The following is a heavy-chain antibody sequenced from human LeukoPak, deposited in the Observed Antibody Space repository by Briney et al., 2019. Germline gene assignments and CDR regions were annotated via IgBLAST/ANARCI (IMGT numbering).Heavy chain of an antibody. D-gene: IGHD3-22*01. CDR1: GGTFSSYA. Sequence: GASVKVSCKASGGTFSSYAISWVRQAPGQGLEWMGGIIPIFGTANYAQKFQGRVTITADESTSTAYMELSSLRSEDTAVYYCAIEFSGGYFYWFDLWGQGTLVTVSS. V-gene: IGHV1-69*13. J-gene: IGHJ5*02. CDR3: AIEFSGGYFYWFDL. CDR2: IIPIFGTA.